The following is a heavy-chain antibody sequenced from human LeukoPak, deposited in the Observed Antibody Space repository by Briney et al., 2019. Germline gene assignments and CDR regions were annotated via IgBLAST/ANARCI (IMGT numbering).Heavy chain of an antibody. CDR3: AKDGGGVTMTLDY. CDR2: ITWNSNRE. Sequence: GRSLRLSCAASGFSFDDYGMHWVRQVPGNGLEWVSGITWNSNREGYTDSVKGRFTISRDNAKNSLYLQMNSLRVEDTALYYCAKDGGGVTMTLDYWGQGTLVTVSS. CDR1: GFSFDDYG. D-gene: IGHD4-17*01. J-gene: IGHJ4*02. V-gene: IGHV3-9*01.